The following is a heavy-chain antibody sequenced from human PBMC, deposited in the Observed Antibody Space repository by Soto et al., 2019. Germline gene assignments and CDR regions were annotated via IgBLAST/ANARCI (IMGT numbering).Heavy chain of an antibody. CDR3: ARVRGVAVAGYYYYYYGMDV. J-gene: IGHJ6*02. D-gene: IGHD6-19*01. Sequence: GSSVNVSCKASGYTFTSYAMHWVRQAPGQRLEWMGWINAGNGNTKYSQKFQGRVTITRDTSASTAYMELSSLRSEDTAVYYCARVRGVAVAGYYYYYYGMDVWGQGTTVTVSS. V-gene: IGHV1-3*01. CDR1: GYTFTSYA. CDR2: INAGNGNT.